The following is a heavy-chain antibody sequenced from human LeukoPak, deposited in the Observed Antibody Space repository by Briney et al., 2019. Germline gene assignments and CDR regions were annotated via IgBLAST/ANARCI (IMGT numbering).Heavy chain of an antibody. CDR2: INHGGSEK. CDR1: GFTFSSYC. V-gene: IGHV3-7*01. CDR3: ARGVNWFDP. Sequence: AGTLSLSCAASGFTFSSYCLTWVRQPPGKGLEWVAKINHGGSEKYYVDSVKGRFTISRDNAKNSLYLQMNSLRAEDMAVYYCARGVNWFDPWGQGALVTVSS. J-gene: IGHJ5*02.